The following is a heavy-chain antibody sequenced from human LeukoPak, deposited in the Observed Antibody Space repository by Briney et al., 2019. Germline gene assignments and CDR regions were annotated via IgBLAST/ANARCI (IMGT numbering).Heavy chain of an antibody. Sequence: GASVKVSCKASGYTFTSYGISWVRQAPGQGLEWMGWISAYNGNTNYAQKLQGRVTMTTDTSTSTVYMELSSLRSEDTAVYYCARGGTYYDFWSGGYFDYWGQGTLVTVSS. CDR1: GYTFTSYG. CDR3: ARGGTYYDFWSGGYFDY. CDR2: ISAYNGNT. J-gene: IGHJ4*02. D-gene: IGHD3-3*01. V-gene: IGHV1-18*01.